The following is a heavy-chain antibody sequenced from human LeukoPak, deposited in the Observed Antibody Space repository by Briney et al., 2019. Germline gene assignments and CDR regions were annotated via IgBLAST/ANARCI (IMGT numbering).Heavy chain of an antibody. CDR3: ARASVLEWSLYYYYYYMDV. Sequence: GASVKVSCKVSGYTFTSYDINWVRQATGQGLEWMGWMNPNSGNTGYAQKFQGRVTITRNTSIRTAYMELSSLRSEDTAVYYCARASVLEWSLYYYYYYMDVWGKGTTVTVSS. D-gene: IGHD3-3*01. CDR2: MNPNSGNT. CDR1: GYTFTSYD. V-gene: IGHV1-8*03. J-gene: IGHJ6*03.